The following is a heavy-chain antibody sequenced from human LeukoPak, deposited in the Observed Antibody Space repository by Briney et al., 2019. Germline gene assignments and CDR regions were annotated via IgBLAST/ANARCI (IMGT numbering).Heavy chain of an antibody. J-gene: IGHJ6*03. CDR3: AREGAVTTYHYYYYMDV. D-gene: IGHD4-17*01. CDR2: IYYSGST. V-gene: IGHV4-30-4*08. Sequence: SQTLSLTCTVSGGSISNGDYYWSWIRQPPGKGLEWIGYIYYSGSTYYNPSLKSRVTISVDTSKNQFSLKLSSVTAADTAVYYCAREGAVTTYHYYYYMDVWGKGTTVTVSS. CDR1: GGSISNGDYY.